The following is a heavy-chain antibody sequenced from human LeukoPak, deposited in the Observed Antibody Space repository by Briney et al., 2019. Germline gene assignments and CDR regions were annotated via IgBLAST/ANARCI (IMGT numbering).Heavy chain of an antibody. J-gene: IGHJ3*02. CDR1: VFSFSTYG. CDR2: IWYDGTNK. Sequence: GGSLRLSCAASVFSFSTYGMHWVRQAPGKGLEWVAIIWYDGTNKYYADSVKGHFTISRDNSKNTLYLQMNSLRAEDTALYYCAKVLRYCSGGSCRDAFDIWGQGTMVTVSS. D-gene: IGHD2-15*01. V-gene: IGHV3-33*06. CDR3: AKVLRYCSGGSCRDAFDI.